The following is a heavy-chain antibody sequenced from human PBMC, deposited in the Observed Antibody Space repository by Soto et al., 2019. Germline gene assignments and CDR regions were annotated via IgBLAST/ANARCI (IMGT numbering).Heavy chain of an antibody. J-gene: IGHJ4*02. CDR2: ISSSSTYT. Sequence: PGGSLRLSCAASGFTFSGYGMKWVRQAPGKGLEWISYISSSSTYTNYADSVKGRFTISRDNAKNSLYLQMNSLRAEDTAVYYCAGKQWEPSGNYYFDYWGQGTLVTVSS. D-gene: IGHD1-26*01. CDR1: GFTFSGYG. CDR3: AGKQWEPSGNYYFDY. V-gene: IGHV3-21*05.